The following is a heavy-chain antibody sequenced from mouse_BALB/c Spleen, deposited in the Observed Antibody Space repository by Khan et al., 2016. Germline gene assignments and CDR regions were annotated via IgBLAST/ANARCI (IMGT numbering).Heavy chain of an antibody. V-gene: IGHV5-17*02. CDR3: AREKFLGFAY. CDR1: GFTFSSFG. J-gene: IGHJ3*01. CDR2: ISSGSSTI. Sequence: EVELVESGGGLVQPGGSRKLSCAASGFTFSSFGMHWVRQAPGKGLEWVAYISSGSSTIYYADTVKGRFTISRDNSKNTLYLQMTSLRSEDTARYYCAREKFLGFAYWGQGTLVTVSA. D-gene: IGHD2-10*02.